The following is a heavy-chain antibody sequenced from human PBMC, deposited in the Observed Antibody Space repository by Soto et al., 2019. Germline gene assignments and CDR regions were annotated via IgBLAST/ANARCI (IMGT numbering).Heavy chain of an antibody. CDR3: ARGPPTMGYCSSTSCHNYYYGMDV. Sequence: PGGSLILSCAASGFSFSDYSMNWVRQAPGKGLEWVAFIDLSGTTTDYRESVKGRFTLSKDTSISTAYMELSRLRSDDTAVYYCARGPPTMGYCSSTSCHNYYYGMDVWGQGTTVTVSS. J-gene: IGHJ6*02. CDR2: IDLSGTTT. D-gene: IGHD2-2*01. V-gene: IGHV3-23*05. CDR1: GFSFSDYS.